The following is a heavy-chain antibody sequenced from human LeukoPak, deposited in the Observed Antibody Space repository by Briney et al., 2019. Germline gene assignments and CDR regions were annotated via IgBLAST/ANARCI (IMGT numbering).Heavy chain of an antibody. V-gene: IGHV3-21*01. J-gene: IGHJ6*03. CDR2: ISSSSSYI. CDR3: ARDLIRDYMDV. Sequence: GGSLRLSCAASGFTFSSYSMNWVRQAPGKGLEWVSSISSSSSYIYYADSVKGRFTISRDNAKNSLYLQMNSLRAEDTAVYYCARDLIRDYMDVWGKGTTVTVSS. CDR1: GFTFSSYS.